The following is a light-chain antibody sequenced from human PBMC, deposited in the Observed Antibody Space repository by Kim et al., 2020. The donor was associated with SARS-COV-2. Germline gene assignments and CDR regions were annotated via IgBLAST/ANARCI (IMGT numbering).Light chain of an antibody. CDR2: LTL. J-gene: IGLJ3*02. CDR1: SNNVDNQA. V-gene: IGLV10-54*01. CDR3: SAWHRILNCWV. Sequence: QTSPHTSPEHSNNVDNQAQVRQQQHPRHPPKVLPGLTLNQPSAISERFSASKSRNIASLTITDLRPEDEADYYCSAWHRILNCWVFGRGTQLTVL.